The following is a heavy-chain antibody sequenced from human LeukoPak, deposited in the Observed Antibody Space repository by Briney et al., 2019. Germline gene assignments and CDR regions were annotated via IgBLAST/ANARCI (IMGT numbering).Heavy chain of an antibody. V-gene: IGHV3-23*01. CDR2: ISCSGNNT. Sequence: PGGSLRLSCAASGFTFSNYDMSWVRQAPGKGLEWVAVISCSGNNTNYGDSVKGRFTISRDNSKNRLYLQMNSLRAEDTAVYYCARRGTYFGGFDYWGQGTLVTVRS. J-gene: IGHJ4*02. CDR3: ARRGTYFGGFDY. CDR1: GFTFSNYD. D-gene: IGHD1-26*01.